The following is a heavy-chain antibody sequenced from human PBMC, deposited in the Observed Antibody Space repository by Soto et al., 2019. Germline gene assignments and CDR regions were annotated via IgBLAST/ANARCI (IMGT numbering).Heavy chain of an antibody. D-gene: IGHD2-2*01. CDR2: INAGNGNT. J-gene: IGHJ3*02. CDR1: GYTFTSYA. CDR3: ARVGDEERRDIVVVPAANWYAFDI. V-gene: IGHV1-3*01. Sequence: ASLKVSCKASGYTFTSYAMHWVRQAPGQRLEWMGWINAGNGNTKYSQKFQGRVTITRDTSASTAYMELSSLRSEDTAVYYCARVGDEERRDIVVVPAANWYAFDIWGQGTMVTVSS.